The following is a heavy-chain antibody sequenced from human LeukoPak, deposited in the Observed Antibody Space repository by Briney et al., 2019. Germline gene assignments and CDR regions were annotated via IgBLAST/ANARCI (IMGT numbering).Heavy chain of an antibody. J-gene: IGHJ6*02. Sequence: GGSLRLSCAASGFSFSNSAMTWVRQAPGKGLEWVSDITSRGGYTFYADSVKGRFTISRDNSKNTLYLQMNSLRAEDTAVYYCARDRRYYDSSGYPSYYHYGMDVWGQGTTVTVSS. CDR3: ARDRRYYDSSGYPSYYHYGMDV. CDR2: ITSRGGYT. V-gene: IGHV3-23*01. CDR1: GFSFSNSA. D-gene: IGHD3-22*01.